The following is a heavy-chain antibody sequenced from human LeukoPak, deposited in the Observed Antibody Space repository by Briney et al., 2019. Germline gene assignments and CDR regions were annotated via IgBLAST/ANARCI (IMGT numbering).Heavy chain of an antibody. J-gene: IGHJ4*02. CDR1: GFTFSSYAM. CDR2: VYHSGST. CDR3: ASSTSSWYYFDD. D-gene: IGHD6-19*01. Sequence: GSLRLSCAASGFTFSSYAMSWVRQAPGKGLEWIGEVYHSGSTNYNPSLKSRVTISVDKSKNQFSLKLRSLTAADTAVYYCASSTSSWYYFDDWGQGTQVTVSS. V-gene: IGHV4-4*02.